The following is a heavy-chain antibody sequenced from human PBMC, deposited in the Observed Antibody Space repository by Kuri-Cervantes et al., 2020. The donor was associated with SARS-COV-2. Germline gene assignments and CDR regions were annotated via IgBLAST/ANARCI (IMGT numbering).Heavy chain of an antibody. J-gene: IGHJ6*03. Sequence: GGSLRLSCAASGFTFSSYWMHWVRQAPGKGLVWASRINSDGSSTSYADSVKGRFTISRDNAKNSLYLQMNSLRAEDTAVYYCARDSLTTELIVYYYYYYMDVWGKGTTVTVSS. CDR2: INSDGSST. V-gene: IGHV3-74*01. D-gene: IGHD4-11*01. CDR3: ARDSLTTELIVYYYYYYMDV. CDR1: GFTFSSYW.